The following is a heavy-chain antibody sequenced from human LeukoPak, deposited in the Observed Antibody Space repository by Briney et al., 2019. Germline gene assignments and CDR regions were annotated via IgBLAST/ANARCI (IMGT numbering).Heavy chain of an antibody. CDR3: ARDLIAVAASAAGY. D-gene: IGHD6-19*01. V-gene: IGHV3-30*04. CDR2: ISYDGSNK. CDR1: GFTFSSYA. Sequence: GGSLRLSCAASGFTFSSYAMHWVRQAPGKGLEWVAVISYDGSNKYYADSVKGRFTISRDNSKNTLYLQMNSLRAEDTAVYYCARDLIAVAASAAGYWGQGTLVTVSS. J-gene: IGHJ4*02.